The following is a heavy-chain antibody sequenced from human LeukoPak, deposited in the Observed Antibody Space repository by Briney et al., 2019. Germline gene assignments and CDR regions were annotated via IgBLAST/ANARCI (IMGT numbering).Heavy chain of an antibody. V-gene: IGHV4-59*08. Sequence: SETXSLTCTVSGGSISSYYWSWIRQPPGKXLEWIGYIYYSGSTNYNPSLKSRVTISVDTSKNQFSLKLSSVTAADTAVYYCARHPASYGFDYWGQGTLVTVSS. D-gene: IGHD2-8*01. CDR3: ARHPASYGFDY. CDR2: IYYSGST. CDR1: GGSISSYY. J-gene: IGHJ4*02.